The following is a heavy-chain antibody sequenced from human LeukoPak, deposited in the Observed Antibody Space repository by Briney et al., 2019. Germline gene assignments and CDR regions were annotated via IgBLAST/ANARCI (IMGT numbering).Heavy chain of an antibody. D-gene: IGHD3-22*01. V-gene: IGHV1-69*04. CDR1: GYTFTSYG. CDR2: IIPILGIA. CDR3: ARAPMSYYDSTDWFDP. J-gene: IGHJ5*02. Sequence: GASVKVSCKASGYTFTSYGISWVRQAPGQGLEWMGRIIPILGIANYAQKFQGRVTITADKSTSTAYMELSSLRSEDTAVYYCARAPMSYYDSTDWFDPWGQGTLVTVSS.